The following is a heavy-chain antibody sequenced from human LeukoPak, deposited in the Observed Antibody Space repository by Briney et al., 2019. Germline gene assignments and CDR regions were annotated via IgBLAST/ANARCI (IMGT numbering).Heavy chain of an antibody. V-gene: IGHV3-33*06. CDR1: GFTFSNCG. J-gene: IGHJ2*01. Sequence: GGSLRLSCAASGFTFSNCGMHWVRQAPGKGLEWVAVIWYDGSYKYYADSVKGRFTISRDNSKKTMYLQLNSLRAEDTAIYYCAKDRTVGASYWYFDLWGRGTLVTVSS. D-gene: IGHD1-26*01. CDR3: AKDRTVGASYWYFDL. CDR2: IWYDGSYK.